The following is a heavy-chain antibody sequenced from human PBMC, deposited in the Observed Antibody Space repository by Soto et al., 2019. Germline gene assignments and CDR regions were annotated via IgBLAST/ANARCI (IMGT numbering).Heavy chain of an antibody. J-gene: IGHJ6*02. CDR1: GNTFSDHF. CDR3: ARYRHGLAPFDGMAA. V-gene: IGHV1-2*02. D-gene: IGHD3-16*01. CDR2: IKPSSGGT. Sequence: QVQLVQSGAEVKKPGASVKVSCKVSGNTFSDHFLHWVRQAPGQGPEWMGWIKPSSGGTHYAQKFKGRVTFTSDASITTAYMELSSLTSDDDAVYFCARYRHGLAPFDGMAAWGQGTTVSVSS.